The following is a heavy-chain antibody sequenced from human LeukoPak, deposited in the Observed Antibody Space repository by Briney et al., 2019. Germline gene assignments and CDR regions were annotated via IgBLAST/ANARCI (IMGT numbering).Heavy chain of an antibody. CDR1: GGSISSGGYS. CDR3: ARDNIAAAARDY. J-gene: IGHJ4*02. D-gene: IGHD6-13*01. Sequence: PSETLSLTCAVSGGSISSGGYSWSWIRQPPGKGREGIGYIYHSGSTYYNPSLKSRVTISVDRSKNQFSLKLSSVTAADTAVYYCARDNIAAAARDYWGQGTLVTVSS. V-gene: IGHV4-30-2*01. CDR2: IYHSGST.